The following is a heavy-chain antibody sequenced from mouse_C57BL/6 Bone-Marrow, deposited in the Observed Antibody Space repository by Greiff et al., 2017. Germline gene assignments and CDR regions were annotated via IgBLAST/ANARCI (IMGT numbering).Heavy chain of an antibody. CDR2: ISSGGSYT. CDR3: ARRGPNYYGSIYFDY. D-gene: IGHD1-1*01. Sequence: EVMLVESGGDLVKPGGSLKLSCAASGFTFSSYGMSWVRQTPDKRLEWVATISSGGSYTYYPDSVKGRFTISRDNAKNTLYLQMSSLKSEDTAMYYCARRGPNYYGSIYFDYWGQGTTLTVSS. J-gene: IGHJ2*01. V-gene: IGHV5-6*02. CDR1: GFTFSSYG.